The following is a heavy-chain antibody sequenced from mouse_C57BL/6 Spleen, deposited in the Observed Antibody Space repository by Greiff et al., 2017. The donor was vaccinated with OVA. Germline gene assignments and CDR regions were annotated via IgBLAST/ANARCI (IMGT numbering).Heavy chain of an antibody. Sequence: DVKLLESGGGLVKPGGSLKLSCAASGFTFSDSGMHWVRQAPEKGLEWVAYISSGSSTIYYADTVKGRFTISRDNAKNTLFLQMTSLRSEDTAMYYCARRAYDYWGQGTTLTVSS. V-gene: IGHV5-17*01. CDR1: GFTFSDSG. CDR3: ARRAYDY. J-gene: IGHJ2*01. CDR2: ISSGSSTI. D-gene: IGHD3-1*01.